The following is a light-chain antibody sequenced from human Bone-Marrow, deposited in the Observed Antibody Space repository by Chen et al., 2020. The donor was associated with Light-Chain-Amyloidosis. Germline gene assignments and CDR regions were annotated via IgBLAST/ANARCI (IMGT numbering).Light chain of an antibody. CDR1: NIGSTS. CDR2: DDS. CDR3: QVWDRSSDRPV. V-gene: IGLV3-21*02. Sequence: SYVLTQPSSVSVAPGQTATLACGGNNIGSTSVHWYQQTPGQAPLLVVYDDSDRPSGIPERSSGYNSGNTATLTISRVEAGDEADYYCQVWDRSSDRPVFGGGTKLTVL. J-gene: IGLJ3*02.